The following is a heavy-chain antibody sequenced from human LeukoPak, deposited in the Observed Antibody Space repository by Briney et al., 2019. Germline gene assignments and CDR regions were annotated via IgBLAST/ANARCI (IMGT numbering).Heavy chain of an antibody. V-gene: IGHV1-24*01. CDR1: GYTLTELS. J-gene: IGHJ3*02. CDR3: ATGGVTMVRGVITPRNDAFDI. Sequence: ASVKVSCKVSGYTLTELSMHWVRQAPGKGLEWMGGFDPEDGETIYAQKFQGRVTMTEDTSTNTAYMELSSLRSEDTVVYYCATGGVTMVRGVITPRNDAFDIWGQGTMVTVSS. CDR2: FDPEDGET. D-gene: IGHD3-10*01.